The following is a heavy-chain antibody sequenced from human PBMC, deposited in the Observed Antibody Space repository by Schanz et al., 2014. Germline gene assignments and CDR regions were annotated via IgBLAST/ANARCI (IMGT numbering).Heavy chain of an antibody. CDR3: ASLYDREYFDY. CDR1: GFTFSSHA. Sequence: VQLVESGGGLVQPGESLRLSCAASGFTFSSHAMSWVRQAPGKGLDWVAFIAYDGSRKYYADSVKGRFTISRDNAKSSLYLQMNSLRAEDTAVYYCASLYDREYFDYWGQGTLVTVSS. CDR2: IAYDGSRK. V-gene: IGHV3-30*03. J-gene: IGHJ4*02. D-gene: IGHD2-8*01.